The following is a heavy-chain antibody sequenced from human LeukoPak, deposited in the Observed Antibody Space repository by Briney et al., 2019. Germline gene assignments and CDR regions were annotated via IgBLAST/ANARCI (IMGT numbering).Heavy chain of an antibody. CDR2: INWNGGST. V-gene: IGHV3-20*04. CDR1: GFTFDDYG. J-gene: IGHJ6*03. CDR3: ARAPWFGELFDYYYYYMDV. D-gene: IGHD3-10*01. Sequence: GGSLRLSCAASGFTFDDYGMSWVRQAPGKGLEWVSGINWNGGSTGYADSVKGRFTISRDNAKNSLYLQMNSLRAEDTALYYCARAPWFGELFDYYYYYMDVWGKGTTVTVSS.